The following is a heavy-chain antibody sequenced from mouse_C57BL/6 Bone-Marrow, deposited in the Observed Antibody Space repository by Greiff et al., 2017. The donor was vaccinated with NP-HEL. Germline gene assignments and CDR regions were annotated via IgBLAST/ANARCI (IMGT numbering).Heavy chain of an antibody. CDR1: GYTFTSYW. J-gene: IGHJ3*01. Sequence: QVQLQQPGAELVMPGASVKLSCKASGYTFTSYWMHWVKQRPGQGLEWIGEIDPSDSYTNYNQKFKGKSTLTVDKSSSTAYMQLSSLTSEDSAVYYCARHGWAWCAYWGQGTLVTVSA. V-gene: IGHV1-69*01. CDR2: IDPSDSYT. CDR3: ARHGWAWCAY. D-gene: IGHD2-2*01.